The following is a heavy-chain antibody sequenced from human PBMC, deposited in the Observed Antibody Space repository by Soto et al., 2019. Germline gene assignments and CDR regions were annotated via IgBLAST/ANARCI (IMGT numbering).Heavy chain of an antibody. CDR3: ARSSLVRGVGYYDGMDV. J-gene: IGHJ6*02. V-gene: IGHV4-34*01. CDR2: INHRGST. Sequence: PAETLSLTCAVYGGSFSGYYWSWIRQPPGKGLEWIGEINHRGSTNYNPSLKSRVTISVDTSKNSLSLKLSSVTAADTAVYYCARSSLVRGVGYYDGMDVWGQGTTVTVSS. D-gene: IGHD3-10*01. CDR1: GGSFSGYY.